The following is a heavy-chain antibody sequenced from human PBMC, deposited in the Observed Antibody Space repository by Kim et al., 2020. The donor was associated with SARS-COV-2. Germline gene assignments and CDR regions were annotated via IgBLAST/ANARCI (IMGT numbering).Heavy chain of an antibody. CDR3: AIISEVVFISN. J-gene: IGHJ4*02. D-gene: IGHD3-22*01. Sequence: AASGQGRFTISRDNSKNTLNRQMNSLRAEDTAVYYCAIISEVVFISNWGQGTLVTVSS. V-gene: IGHV3-23*01.